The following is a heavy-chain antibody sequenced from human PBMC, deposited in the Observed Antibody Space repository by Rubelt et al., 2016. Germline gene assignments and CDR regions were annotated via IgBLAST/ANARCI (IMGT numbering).Heavy chain of an antibody. Sequence: QVQLVQSGAEVEKPGASVKVSCKASGYTFTSYGISWVRQAPGQGLEWMGWISAYNGNTNYAQKLQGRVTMTTDTATSTSYMELRSLRSDDTAVDNGTSYRPFKPTTYGVDSWGQGTLVTVSA. CDR3: TSYRPFKPTTYGVDS. D-gene: IGHD1-26*01. V-gene: IGHV1-18*01. CDR2: ISAYNGNT. J-gene: IGHJ3*02. CDR1: GYTFTSYG.